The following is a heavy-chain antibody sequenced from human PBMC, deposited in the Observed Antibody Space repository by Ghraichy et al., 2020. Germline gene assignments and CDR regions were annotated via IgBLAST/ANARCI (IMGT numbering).Heavy chain of an antibody. CDR1: GFTVSSNY. D-gene: IGHD6-19*01. V-gene: IGHV3-53*01. CDR2: IYSGGST. CDR3: ARERSGWSRYFVY. Sequence: GGSLRLSCAASGFTVSSNYMSWVRQAPGKGLEWVSVIYSGGSTYYADSVKGRFTISRDNSKNTLYLQMNSLRAEDTAVYYCARERSGWSRYFVYWGQGTLVTVSS. J-gene: IGHJ4*02.